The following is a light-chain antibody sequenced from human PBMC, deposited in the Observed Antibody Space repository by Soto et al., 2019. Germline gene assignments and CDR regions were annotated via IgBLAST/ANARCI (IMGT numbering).Light chain of an antibody. V-gene: IGLV1-40*01. J-gene: IGLJ3*02. CDR2: GNT. Sequence: QSVLTQPPSVSGAPGQRVTISCTGSSSNIGAGHDVHWYQQVPGTAPKLLVSGNTNRTSGVPDRSSGSTSGTSASLAITGLQAEDEADYYCQSFDSSLNGWVFGGGTTLTVL. CDR1: SSNIGAGHD. CDR3: QSFDSSLNGWV.